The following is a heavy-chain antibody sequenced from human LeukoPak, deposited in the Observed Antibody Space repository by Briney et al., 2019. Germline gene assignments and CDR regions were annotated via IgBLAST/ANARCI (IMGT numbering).Heavy chain of an antibody. Sequence: GESLRISCKGSGYSFTSYWISWGRRMPGKGLEWMGRIDPSDSYTNYSPSFQGHVTISADKSISTAYLQWSSLKASDTAMYYCARSMVRGVIIDNWFDPWGQGTLVTVSS. CDR2: IDPSDSYT. CDR3: ARSMVRGVIIDNWFDP. CDR1: GYSFTSYW. V-gene: IGHV5-10-1*01. D-gene: IGHD3-10*01. J-gene: IGHJ5*02.